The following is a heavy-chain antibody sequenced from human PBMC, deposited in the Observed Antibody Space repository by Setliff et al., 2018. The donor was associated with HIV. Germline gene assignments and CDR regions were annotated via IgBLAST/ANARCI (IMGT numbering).Heavy chain of an antibody. J-gene: IGHJ5*02. Sequence: GESLKISCQASGYSFTTLWIAWVRQMPGKGLEWMGMVFPDDSDTRYSPSFQGQVSMSADKSINTAYLQWSSLKASDTAVYYCARVVVGYCSSTSCWEARNWFDPWGQGTLVTVSS. D-gene: IGHD2-2*01. CDR1: GYSFTTLW. V-gene: IGHV5-51*01. CDR2: VFPDDSDT. CDR3: ARVVVGYCSSTSCWEARNWFDP.